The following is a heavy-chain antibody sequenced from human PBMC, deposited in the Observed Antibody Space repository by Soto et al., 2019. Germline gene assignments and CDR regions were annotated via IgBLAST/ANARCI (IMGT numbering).Heavy chain of an antibody. Sequence: GASVKVSCKASGYTFTSYGISWVRQAPGQGLEWMGWISAYNGNTNYAQKLQGRVTMTTDTSTSTAYMELRSLRSDDTAVYYCARDTGYIAAAGSNYYYYGMDVWGQGTTVTVS. V-gene: IGHV1-18*01. CDR1: GYTFTSYG. D-gene: IGHD6-13*01. CDR3: ARDTGYIAAAGSNYYYYGMDV. J-gene: IGHJ6*02. CDR2: ISAYNGNT.